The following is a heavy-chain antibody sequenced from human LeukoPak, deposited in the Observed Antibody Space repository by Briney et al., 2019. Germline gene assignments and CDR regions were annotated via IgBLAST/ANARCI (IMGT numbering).Heavy chain of an antibody. J-gene: IGHJ4*02. Sequence: SVKVSCKASGFTFTSSAVQWVRQARGQRLEWIGWIVVGSGNTNYAQRFQERVTIIRDMSTSTVYMELSSLRSEDTAVYYCASSPGRVTSCAYWGQGTLVTVSS. D-gene: IGHD4-17*01. V-gene: IGHV1-58*01. CDR1: GFTFTSSA. CDR3: ASSPGRVTSCAY. CDR2: IVVGSGNT.